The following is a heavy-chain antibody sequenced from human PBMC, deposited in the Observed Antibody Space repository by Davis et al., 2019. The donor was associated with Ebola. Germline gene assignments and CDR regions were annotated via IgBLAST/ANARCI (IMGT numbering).Heavy chain of an antibody. J-gene: IGHJ5*02. CDR2: MNPNSGNT. Sequence: AASVKVSCKASGYTFTSYDINWVRQATGQGFEWMGWMNPNSGNTGYAQKFQGRVTMTRDTSTSTAYMELSSLRSEDTAVYYCASASWAAVGTRWFDPWGQGTLVTVSS. V-gene: IGHV1-8*01. CDR3: ASASWAAVGTRWFDP. D-gene: IGHD6-13*01. CDR1: GYTFTSYD.